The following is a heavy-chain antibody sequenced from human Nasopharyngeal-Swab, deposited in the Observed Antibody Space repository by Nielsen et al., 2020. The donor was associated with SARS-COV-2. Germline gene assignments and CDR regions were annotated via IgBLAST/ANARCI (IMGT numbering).Heavy chain of an antibody. CDR1: GFTFSSYA. J-gene: IGHJ4*02. V-gene: IGHV3-30-3*01. Sequence: GESLKISCAASGFTFSSYAMHWVRQAPGKGLEWVAVISYDGSNKYYADSVKGRFTISRDNPKNTLYLQMNSLRAEDTAVYYCARSLKYSSSWYASYWGQGTLVTVSS. D-gene: IGHD6-13*01. CDR2: ISYDGSNK. CDR3: ARSLKYSSSWYASY.